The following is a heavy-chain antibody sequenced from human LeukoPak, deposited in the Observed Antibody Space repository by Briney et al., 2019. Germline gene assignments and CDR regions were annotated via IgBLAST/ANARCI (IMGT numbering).Heavy chain of an antibody. J-gene: IGHJ4*02. V-gene: IGHV4-34*01. CDR2: INHSGST. CDR3: ARLPFDY. Sequence: SETLSLTCAVYGGSFSGYYWSWIRQPPGKGLEWIGEINHSGSTNHNPSLKSRVTISVDTSKNQFSLKLSSVTAADTAVYYCARLPFDYWGQGTLVTVSS. CDR1: GGSFSGYY.